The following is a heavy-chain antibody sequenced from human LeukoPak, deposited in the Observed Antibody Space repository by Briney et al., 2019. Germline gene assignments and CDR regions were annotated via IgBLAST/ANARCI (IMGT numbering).Heavy chain of an antibody. CDR3: AKVNSYILTGGWFDP. Sequence: AGGSLRLSCAASGFTFSSYGMHWVRQAPGKGLEWVVFIRYDGSNKYYADSVKGRFTISRDNSKNTLYLQINSLRAEDTAVYYCAKVNSYILTGGWFDPWGQGTLVTVSS. D-gene: IGHD3-9*01. V-gene: IGHV3-30*02. CDR1: GFTFSSYG. CDR2: IRYDGSNK. J-gene: IGHJ5*02.